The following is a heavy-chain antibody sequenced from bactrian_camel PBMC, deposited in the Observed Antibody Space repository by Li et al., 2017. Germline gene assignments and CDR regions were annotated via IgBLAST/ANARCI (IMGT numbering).Heavy chain of an antibody. J-gene: IGHJ4*01. CDR1: GFTFDQAD. Sequence: VQLVESGGGSVQPGGSLRLSCTVSGFTFDQADMGWFRQAPGNECELVATISLGVPTYYASSVKGRFTISQDSAKSTVYLQLNNLQPDDTATYYCAEGRGSRGEHCYSLNSWGQGTQVTVSS. CDR3: AEGRGSRGEHCYSLNS. D-gene: IGHD6*01. CDR2: ISLGVPT. V-gene: IGHV3S67*01.